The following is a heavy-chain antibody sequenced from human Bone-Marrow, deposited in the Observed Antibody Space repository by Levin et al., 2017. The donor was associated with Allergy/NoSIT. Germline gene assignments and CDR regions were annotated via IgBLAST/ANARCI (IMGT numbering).Heavy chain of an antibody. Sequence: SETLSLTCTVSGGSISSYYWSWIRQPPGKGLEWIGYIYYSGSTNYNPSLKSRVTISVDTSKNQFSLKLSSVTAADTAVYYCARHGDSSGSPGAFDIWGQGTMVTVSS. J-gene: IGHJ3*02. V-gene: IGHV4-59*08. CDR2: IYYSGST. D-gene: IGHD3-22*01. CDR1: GGSISSYY. CDR3: ARHGDSSGSPGAFDI.